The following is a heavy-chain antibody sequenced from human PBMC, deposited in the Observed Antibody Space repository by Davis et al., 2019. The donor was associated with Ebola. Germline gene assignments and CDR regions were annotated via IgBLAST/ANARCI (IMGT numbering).Heavy chain of an antibody. CDR3: ARDEGSSWYLGAYNWFDP. Sequence: GESLKISCAASGFTFSSYSMNWVRQAPGKGLGLVSSISSSSSYIYYADSVKGRFTISRDNAKNSLYLQMNSLRAEDTAVYYCARDEGSSWYLGAYNWFDPWGQGTLVTVSS. V-gene: IGHV3-21*01. J-gene: IGHJ5*02. CDR2: ISSSSSYI. CDR1: GFTFSSYS. D-gene: IGHD6-13*01.